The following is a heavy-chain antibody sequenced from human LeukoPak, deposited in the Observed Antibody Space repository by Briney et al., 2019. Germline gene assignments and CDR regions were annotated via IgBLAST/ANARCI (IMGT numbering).Heavy chain of an antibody. CDR2: INPNSGVT. V-gene: IGHV1-2*02. J-gene: IGHJ5*02. D-gene: IGHD3-22*01. CDR3: ARIYYGTSASNH. Sequence: ASVKVSCKASGYTFTGYYMHWVRQAPGQGLEWMGWINPNSGVTNYTQKFQGRVTMTRDTSISTAYLDLSRLRSDDTAVYYCARIYYGTSASNHWGQGTLVTVSS. CDR1: GYTFTGYY.